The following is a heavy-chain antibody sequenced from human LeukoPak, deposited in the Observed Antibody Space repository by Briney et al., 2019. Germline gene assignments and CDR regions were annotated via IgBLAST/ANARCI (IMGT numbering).Heavy chain of an antibody. CDR2: ISGSGGST. J-gene: IGHJ3*02. CDR1: GFTFSTYG. Sequence: SGGSLRLSCAASGFTFSTYGMSWVRQAPGKGLEWVSAISGSGGSTYYADSVKGRFTISRDNSKNTLYLQMNSLRAEDTAVYYCAKAMYYYGSGKGAFDIWGQGTMVTVSS. V-gene: IGHV3-23*01. D-gene: IGHD3-10*01. CDR3: AKAMYYYGSGKGAFDI.